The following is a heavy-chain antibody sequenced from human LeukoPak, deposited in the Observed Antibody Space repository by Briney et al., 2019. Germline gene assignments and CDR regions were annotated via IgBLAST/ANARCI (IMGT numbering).Heavy chain of an antibody. J-gene: IGHJ3*02. CDR3: ARRYFDWLNAFDI. D-gene: IGHD3-9*01. V-gene: IGHV4-34*01. CDR2: INHSGST. Sequence: SETLSLTCAVYGGSFSGYYWSWIRQPPGKGLEWIGEINHSGSTNYNPSLKSRVTISVDKSKNQFSLKLSSVTAADTAVYYCARRYFDWLNAFDIWGQGTMVTVSS. CDR1: GGSFSGYY.